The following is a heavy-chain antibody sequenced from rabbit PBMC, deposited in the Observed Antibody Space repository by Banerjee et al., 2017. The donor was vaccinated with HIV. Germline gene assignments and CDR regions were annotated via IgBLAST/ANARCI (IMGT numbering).Heavy chain of an antibody. CDR2: IYAGSSGST. V-gene: IGHV1S40*01. CDR3: ARDYVGSGSVDHDL. D-gene: IGHD4-2*01. CDR1: GFSFSSSYY. Sequence: QSLEESGGGLVQPEGSLTLTCTASGFSFSSSYYMCWVRQAPGKGLEWIACIYAGSSGSTYYASWAKGRFTISKTSSTTVTLQMTSLTAADTATYFCARDYVGSGSVDHDLWGPGTLVTVS. J-gene: IGHJ6*01.